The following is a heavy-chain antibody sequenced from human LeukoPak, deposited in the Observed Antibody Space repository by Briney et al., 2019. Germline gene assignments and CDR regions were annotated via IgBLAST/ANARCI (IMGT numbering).Heavy chain of an antibody. V-gene: IGHV3-23*01. Sequence: PGGSLRLSCVASGFTFSSYAMTWVRQAPGKGLEWVSSSGDNTRYADSVKGRFTMSRDNSKSTLDLQMNGLRAEDTAVYYCAKSWRYYDTSNYYAFDIWGQGTMVTVSS. CDR2: SGDNT. J-gene: IGHJ3*02. CDR3: AKSWRYYDTSNYYAFDI. D-gene: IGHD3-22*01. CDR1: GFTFSSYA.